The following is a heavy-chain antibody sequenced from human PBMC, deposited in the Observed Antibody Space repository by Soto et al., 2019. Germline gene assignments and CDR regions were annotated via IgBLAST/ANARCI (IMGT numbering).Heavy chain of an antibody. V-gene: IGHV4-31*03. D-gene: IGHD4-17*01. CDR2: IYYSGTT. J-gene: IGHJ5*02. CDR3: ARETYGDYVAYFDP. CDR1: GDSIMRDSYY. Sequence: TLSLTCTVSGDSIMRDSYYWNWIRQHPGKGLEWIGYIYYSGTTAYNPSLKTRVTISPDTSKNQFSLKVRSVTAADTAVYYCARETYGDYVAYFDPWGQGIQVPVSS.